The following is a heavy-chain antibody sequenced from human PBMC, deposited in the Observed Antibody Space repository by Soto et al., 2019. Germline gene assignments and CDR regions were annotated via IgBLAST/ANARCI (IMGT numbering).Heavy chain of an antibody. CDR1: GFTVSSNY. Sequence: LRLSCAASGFTVSSNYMRWVRQAPGKGLEWVSVIYNGGSTYYADSVKGRFTISRDNSKNTLYLQVNSLRAEDTAVYYCARSFCSGGNCYPYYFDYWGQGALVTVSS. CDR3: ARSFCSGGNCYPYYFDY. V-gene: IGHV3-53*01. CDR2: IYNGGST. D-gene: IGHD2-15*01. J-gene: IGHJ4*02.